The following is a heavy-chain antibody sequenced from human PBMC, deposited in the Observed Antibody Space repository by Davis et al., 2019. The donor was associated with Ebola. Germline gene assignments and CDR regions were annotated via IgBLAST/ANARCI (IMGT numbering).Heavy chain of an antibody. CDR1: GFTFSSYA. J-gene: IGHJ4*02. Sequence: GGSLRLSCAASGFTFSSYAMHWVRQAPGKGLEWVAVISYDGSNKYYADSVKGRFTISRDNSKNTLYLQMNSLRAEDTAAYYCARATVLDYWGQGTLVTVSS. CDR2: ISYDGSNK. D-gene: IGHD6-6*01. V-gene: IGHV3-30-3*01. CDR3: ARATVLDY.